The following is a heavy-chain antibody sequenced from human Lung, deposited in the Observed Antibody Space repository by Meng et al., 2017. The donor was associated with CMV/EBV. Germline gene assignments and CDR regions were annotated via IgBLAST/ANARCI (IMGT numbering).Heavy chain of an antibody. V-gene: IGHV4-34*01. Sequence: SETLSLTCAVYGGSFSGYYWSWIRQPPGKGLEWIGEINHSGSTNYNPSLKSPVTISVDTSKNQFSLKLSSVTAADTAVYYCARARVVPAYYYGRDVWGQGTTVTVSS. J-gene: IGHJ6*02. CDR1: GGSFSGYY. CDR3: ARARVVPAYYYGRDV. CDR2: INHSGST. D-gene: IGHD2-2*01.